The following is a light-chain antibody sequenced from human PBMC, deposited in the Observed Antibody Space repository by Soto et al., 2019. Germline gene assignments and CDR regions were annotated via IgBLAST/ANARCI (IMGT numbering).Light chain of an antibody. V-gene: IGKV1-6*01. J-gene: IGKJ1*01. CDR1: QAIRSD. Sequence: AIQLTQSPSSLSASVGDRVTITCRASQAIRSDLGWYQQKLGKAPNLLIYGASSLHTGVPSRFSGSGSGTDFTLTISSLQPEDFATYCCLQDYNYPRTFGQGTKVE. CDR2: GAS. CDR3: LQDYNYPRT.